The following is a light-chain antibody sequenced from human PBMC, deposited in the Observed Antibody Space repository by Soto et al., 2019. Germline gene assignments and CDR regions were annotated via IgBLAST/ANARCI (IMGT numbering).Light chain of an antibody. J-gene: IGLJ2*01. CDR1: SSDLGAYNY. CDR2: DVS. V-gene: IGLV2-14*03. CDR3: SSFRTGDTLV. Sequence: QSALTQPASVSGSPGQSITISCTGTSSDLGAYNYVSWYQQHPGKVPKLMIYDVSNRPSGVSDRFSGSKSGNTASLTISGLQADDEADYYCSSFRTGDTLVFGGGTKLTVL.